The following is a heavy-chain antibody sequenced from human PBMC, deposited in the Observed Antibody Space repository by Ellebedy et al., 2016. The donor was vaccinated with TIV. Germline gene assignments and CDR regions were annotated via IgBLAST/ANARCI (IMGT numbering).Heavy chain of an antibody. CDR3: ARDARFIDHQHNWFDP. Sequence: GESLKISCASGFTFSDYYMSWIRQAPGKGLEWVSYISSSGSTIYYADSVKGRFTISRDNAKNSLYLQMNSLRAEDTAVYYCARDARFIDHQHNWFDPWGQGTLVTVSS. J-gene: IGHJ5*02. CDR2: ISSSGSTI. CDR1: GFTFSDYY. V-gene: IGHV3-11*01. D-gene: IGHD2-2*01.